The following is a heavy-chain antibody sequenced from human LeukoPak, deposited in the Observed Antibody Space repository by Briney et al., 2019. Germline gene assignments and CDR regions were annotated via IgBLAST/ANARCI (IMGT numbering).Heavy chain of an antibody. Sequence: GGSLRLSCAASGFTFDNYRMSWVRQAPGKGLEWVSTVNADGGNTYCADSVKGRFTISRDNSKSTLILQMNSLRVEDTALYYCTKRVKYGGTWDHFADWGQGTLVTVSS. J-gene: IGHJ4*02. CDR2: VNADGGNT. V-gene: IGHV3-23*01. CDR3: TKRVKYGGTWDHFAD. D-gene: IGHD1-26*01. CDR1: GFTFDNYR.